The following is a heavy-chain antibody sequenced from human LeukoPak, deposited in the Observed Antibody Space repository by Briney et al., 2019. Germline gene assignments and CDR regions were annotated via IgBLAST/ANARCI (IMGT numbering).Heavy chain of an antibody. CDR3: ARTPTHDAGAYGSYFDY. CDR2: IYYSGST. Sequence: PSETLSLTCTVSGGSISSYYWSWIRQPPGKGLEWIGYIYYSGSTNYNPSLKSRVTISVDTPKNQFSLKLRSVTAADTAVYYCARTPTHDAGAYGSYFDYWGQGTLVTVSS. J-gene: IGHJ4*02. CDR1: GGSISSYY. V-gene: IGHV4-59*12. D-gene: IGHD4-17*01.